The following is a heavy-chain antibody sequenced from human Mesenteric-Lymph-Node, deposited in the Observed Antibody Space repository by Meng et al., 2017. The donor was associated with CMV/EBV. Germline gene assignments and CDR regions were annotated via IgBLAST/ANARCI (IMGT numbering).Heavy chain of an antibody. V-gene: IGHV3-30*02. CDR3: ARVRGIRDGYNF. J-gene: IGHJ4*02. CDR2: IRYDGSTK. Sequence: GGSLRLSCAASGFIFSRYGMHWVRQAPGKGLEWVAFIRYDGSTKYYADSVKGRFTISRDNSKNTLYLQMISPRPEDTAVYYCARVRGIRDGYNFWGQGTLVTVSS. CDR1: GFIFSRYG. D-gene: IGHD5-24*01.